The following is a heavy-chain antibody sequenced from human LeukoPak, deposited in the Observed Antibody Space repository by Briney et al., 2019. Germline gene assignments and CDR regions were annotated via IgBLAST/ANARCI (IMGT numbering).Heavy chain of an antibody. CDR3: AGQQLGSRAFFS. CDR2: IYYSGST. J-gene: IGHJ5*02. Sequence: PSETLSLTCTVSGGSISSYYWSWIRQPPGKGLEWIGYIYYSGSTNYNPSLKSRVTISVDTSKNQFSLKLSSVTAADTAVYYCAGQQLGSRAFFSWGQGTLVTVSS. CDR1: GGSISSYY. V-gene: IGHV4-59*08. D-gene: IGHD1-1*01.